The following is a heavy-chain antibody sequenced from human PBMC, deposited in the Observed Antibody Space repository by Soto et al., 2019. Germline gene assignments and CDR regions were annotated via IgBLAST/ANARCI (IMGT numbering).Heavy chain of an antibody. V-gene: IGHV3-7*03. CDR1: GFTFRHYW. CDR2: IKEDGSET. CDR3: TRGLYSTIY. J-gene: IGHJ4*02. D-gene: IGHD2-8*01. Sequence: QPGGSLRLSCAASGFTFRHYWMKWVRQAPGKGLEWVANIKEDGSETYYADSVKGRFTSSRDNAKNSLFLQMNSLRAEDTALYFCTRGLYSTIYWGQGALVTVSS.